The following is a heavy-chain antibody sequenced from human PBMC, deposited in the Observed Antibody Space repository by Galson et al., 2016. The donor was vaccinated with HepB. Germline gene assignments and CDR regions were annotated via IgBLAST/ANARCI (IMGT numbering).Heavy chain of an antibody. CDR3: VQDYNTGWSYFHH. J-gene: IGHJ4*02. D-gene: IGHD6-19*01. Sequence: SLRLSCAASGFTFSSYGMHWVRQAPGKGLEWVAVIWSDGSNEYYTDSVKGRFTISRDNSKNTVFLQMESLRADDTALYHCVQDYNTGWSYFHHWGQGTLVTVSS. CDR2: IWSDGSNE. CDR1: GFTFSSYG. V-gene: IGHV3-33*06.